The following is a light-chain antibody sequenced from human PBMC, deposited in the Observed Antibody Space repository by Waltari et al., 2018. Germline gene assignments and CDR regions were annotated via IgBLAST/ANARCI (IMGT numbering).Light chain of an antibody. CDR3: SSYAGSNNLV. J-gene: IGLJ2*01. V-gene: IGLV2-8*01. Sequence: QSALTQPPSASGSPGQSVTISCTGTSSDVGGYNSVSWYQQHPGKAPKLMIYDVSKRPSGVPGRFSGSKSGNTASLTVSGLQAEDEADYYCSSYAGSNNLVFGGGTKLTVL. CDR1: SSDVGGYNS. CDR2: DVS.